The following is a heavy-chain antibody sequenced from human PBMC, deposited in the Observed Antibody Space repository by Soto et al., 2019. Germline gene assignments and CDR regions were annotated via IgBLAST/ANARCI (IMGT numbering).Heavy chain of an antibody. CDR2: IDPSDSYT. V-gene: IGHV5-10-1*01. CDR1: GYRFTSYW. D-gene: IGHD5-12*01. CDR3: ARRSGYDSYYYYGMDV. J-gene: IGHJ6*02. Sequence: PGESLKISCQGSGYRFTSYWISWVRQMPGKGLEWMGRIDPSDSYTNYSPSFQGHVTISADKSISTAYLQWSSLKASDTAMYYCARRSGYDSYYYYGMDVWGQGTTVTVSS.